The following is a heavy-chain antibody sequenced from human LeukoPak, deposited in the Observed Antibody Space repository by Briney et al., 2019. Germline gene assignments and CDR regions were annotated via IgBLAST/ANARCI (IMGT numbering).Heavy chain of an antibody. Sequence: GGSLRLSCAASGFTFSTYGMSWVRQAPGKGLDWVSAVSGSGGSTHYADSVTGRFTISRDNSKNTLYLQMNSLRAEDTAVYYCAKDRYYDNTGDHYESEYWGQGTLVTVSS. J-gene: IGHJ4*02. CDR3: AKDRYYDNTGDHYESEY. V-gene: IGHV3-23*01. D-gene: IGHD3-22*01. CDR2: VSGSGGST. CDR1: GFTFSTYG.